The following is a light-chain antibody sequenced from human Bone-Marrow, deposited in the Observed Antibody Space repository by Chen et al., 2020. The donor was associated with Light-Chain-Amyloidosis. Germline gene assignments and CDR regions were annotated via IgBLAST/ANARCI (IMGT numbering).Light chain of an antibody. V-gene: IGLV2-11*01. Sequence: QSALTQPRSVSGSPGQSVTISCSGTSSDVGGYNYVSWYLQHPGKAPKLIIYDVIKRPSGVPERLSGSNSGNTATLTSSRVEAGDEADYYCQVWDRSSDRPVFGGGTKLTVL. J-gene: IGLJ3*02. CDR2: DVI. CDR1: SSDVGGYNY. CDR3: QVWDRSSDRPV.